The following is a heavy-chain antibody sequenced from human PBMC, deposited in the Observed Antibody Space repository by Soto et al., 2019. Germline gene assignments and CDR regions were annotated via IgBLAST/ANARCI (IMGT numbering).Heavy chain of an antibody. CDR2: ISWDGGST. J-gene: IGHJ4*02. D-gene: IGHD3-22*01. Sequence: GGSLRLSCAASGFTFDDYTMHWVRQAPGKGLEWVSLISWDGGSTYYADSVKGRFTISRDNSKNSLYLQMNSLRTEDTALYYCAKGPYDSSGSYDYWGQGTLVTVSS. CDR1: GFTFDDYT. CDR3: AKGPYDSSGSYDY. V-gene: IGHV3-43*01.